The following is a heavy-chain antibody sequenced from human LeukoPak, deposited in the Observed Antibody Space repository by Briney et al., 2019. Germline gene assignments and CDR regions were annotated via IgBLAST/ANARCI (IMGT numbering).Heavy chain of an antibody. CDR3: AREGVGVGATRWFDP. D-gene: IGHD1-26*01. V-gene: IGHV1-69*01. J-gene: IGHJ5*02. CDR2: IIPIFGTA. Sequence: SVSVSRMPSLGTFSSYAISWVRQAPRRGREWMGGIIPIFGTANYAQKFQGRVTITADDSTSTAYMELSSLRSEDTAVYYCAREGVGVGATRWFDPWGQGTLVTVSS. CDR1: LGTFSSYA.